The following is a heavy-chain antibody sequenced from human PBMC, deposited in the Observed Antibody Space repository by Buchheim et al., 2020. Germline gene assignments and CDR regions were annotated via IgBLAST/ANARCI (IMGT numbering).Heavy chain of an antibody. CDR3: ASLMIVAGHYFDY. CDR1: GASISTDY. V-gene: IGHV4-59*12. Sequence: QVQLQESGPGLVKPSETLSLTCTVSGASISTDYWSWIRQPPGEGLEWIGYIYKSGITEYNPSLGRRVTIAEDTSKNQFSLKLSSVTAVDTAVYYCASLMIVAGHYFDYWGQGTL. CDR2: IYKSGIT. J-gene: IGHJ4*02. D-gene: IGHD3-22*01.